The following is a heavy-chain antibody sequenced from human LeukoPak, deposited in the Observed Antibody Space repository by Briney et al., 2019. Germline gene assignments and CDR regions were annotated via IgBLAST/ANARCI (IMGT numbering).Heavy chain of an antibody. V-gene: IGHV3-30*02. CDR2: MRHDGSIK. Sequence: GGSLRLSCTASGFTFSNYAMHWLRQAPGQGLDWVAFMRHDGSIKYYADSVKGRFTISRDNSKNTLYLQMNSLRTEETGVYYCARGDCSGDCYHPLYYWGQGSLVTVSS. CDR3: ARGDCSGDCYHPLYY. D-gene: IGHD2-21*02. J-gene: IGHJ4*02. CDR1: GFTFSNYA.